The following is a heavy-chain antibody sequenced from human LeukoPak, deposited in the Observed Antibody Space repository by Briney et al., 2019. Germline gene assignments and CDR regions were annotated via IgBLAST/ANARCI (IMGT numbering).Heavy chain of an antibody. Sequence: PSQTLSLTCAVSGGSISSGGYSWSWIRQPPGKGLEWIGYIYHSGSTYYNPSLKSRVTISVDTSKNQFSLKLSSVSAADTAVYYCASSGGSSWYRGLNWGQGTLVTVSS. CDR2: IYHSGST. D-gene: IGHD6-13*01. CDR1: GGSISSGGYS. J-gene: IGHJ4*02. V-gene: IGHV4-30-2*01. CDR3: ASSGGSSWYRGLN.